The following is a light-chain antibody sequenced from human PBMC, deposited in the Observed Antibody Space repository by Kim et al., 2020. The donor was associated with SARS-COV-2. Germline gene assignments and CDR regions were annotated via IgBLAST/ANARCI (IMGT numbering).Light chain of an antibody. CDR1: YSDIGTYNY. CDR3: SSYTLSSTWV. Sequence: GQSITISCTGTYSDIGTYNYVSWYQQHPGKAPKLIIYDVTERPSGVSNRFSGSKSDNTASLTISGLQAEDEADYYCSSYTLSSTWVFGGGTKLTVL. J-gene: IGLJ3*02. CDR2: DVT. V-gene: IGLV2-14*04.